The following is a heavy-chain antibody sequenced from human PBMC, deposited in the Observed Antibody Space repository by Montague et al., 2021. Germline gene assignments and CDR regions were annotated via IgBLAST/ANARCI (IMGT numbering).Heavy chain of an antibody. Sequence: QSGAEVKKPGEPLRISCKGSGYTFTKYWIGWARQMSGKGLEWMGVIYPGDSDTRYSPSFRGQVTISVDESTSTAFLQWSSLRASDTAIYYCAKMGGYWIGWRREAPITWFDTWGQGTLVTVSS. CDR2: IYPGDSDT. V-gene: IGHV5-51*01. CDR3: AKMGGYWIGWRREAPITWFDT. CDR1: GYTFTKYW. J-gene: IGHJ5*02. D-gene: IGHD3-3*01.